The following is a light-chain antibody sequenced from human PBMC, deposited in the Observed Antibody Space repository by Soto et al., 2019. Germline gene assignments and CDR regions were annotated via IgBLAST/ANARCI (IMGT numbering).Light chain of an antibody. Sequence: QSVLTQPPSVSAAPGQKVTISCSGGSSNIGTNYVSWYQHFPGTAPQLLIYDNNKRPSGIPDRFSGSKSGTSATLSITGLETGDEADYYCVTWDNSLSAPVVFGGGTKVTVL. J-gene: IGLJ2*01. CDR2: DNN. CDR3: VTWDNSLSAPVV. V-gene: IGLV1-51*01. CDR1: SSNIGTNY.